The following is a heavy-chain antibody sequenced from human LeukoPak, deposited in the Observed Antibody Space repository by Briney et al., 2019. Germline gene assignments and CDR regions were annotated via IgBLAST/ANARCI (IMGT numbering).Heavy chain of an antibody. CDR1: GFTFSGSA. Sequence: GGSLRLPCAASGFTFSGSAMHWVRQASGKGLEWVGRIRSKANSYATAYAASVKGRFTISRDDSKNTAYLQMNSLKTEDTAVYYCTRGTYYYDSSGYHGGDYWGQGTLVTVSP. CDR3: TRGTYYYDSSGYHGGDY. J-gene: IGHJ4*02. D-gene: IGHD3-22*01. V-gene: IGHV3-73*01. CDR2: IRSKANSYAT.